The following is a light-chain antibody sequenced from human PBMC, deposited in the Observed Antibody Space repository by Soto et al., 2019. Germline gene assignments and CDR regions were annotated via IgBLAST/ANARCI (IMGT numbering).Light chain of an antibody. J-gene: IGKJ1*01. CDR3: QQFNNYGT. CDR2: DAS. CDR1: QGISSA. V-gene: IGKV1D-13*01. Sequence: IQMTQSPSSLSASVGDRVTITCRASQGISSALAWYQQKPGKAPKLLIYDASSLESGVPSRFSGSGSGTDFTLTISSLQPEDFATYYCQQFNNYGTFGQGTKVDIK.